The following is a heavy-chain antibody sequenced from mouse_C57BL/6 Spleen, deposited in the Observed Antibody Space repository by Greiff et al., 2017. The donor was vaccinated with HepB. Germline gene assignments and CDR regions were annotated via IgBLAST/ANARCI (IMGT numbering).Heavy chain of an antibody. CDR3: ARGSKPSFGY. CDR1: GYTFTSYW. Sequence: VQLQQPGAELVKPGASVKLSCKASGYTFTSYWMQWVKQRPGQGLEWIGEIDPSDSYTNYNQKFKGKATLTVDTSSSTAYMQLSSLTSEDSAVYYCARGSKPSFGYWGQGTTLTVSS. CDR2: IDPSDSYT. J-gene: IGHJ2*01. V-gene: IGHV1-50*01. D-gene: IGHD2-5*01.